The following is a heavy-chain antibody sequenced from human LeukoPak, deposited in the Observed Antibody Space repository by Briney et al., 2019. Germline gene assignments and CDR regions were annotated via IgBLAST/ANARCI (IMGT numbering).Heavy chain of an antibody. D-gene: IGHD3-10*01. CDR1: VFAFRESY. V-gene: IGHV3-11*04. CDR3: ARLSIIKYRPEGYFAH. CDR2: MDGSGEII. J-gene: IGHJ4*02. Sequence: GGSVRLSCAASVFAFRESYMSRVRQAPGKGLEWISYMDGSGEIIHYASPVRGRFTISRDNTKELLYLQMHRLGAEDAALYDCARLSIIKYRPEGYFAHWGQGTLATVSS.